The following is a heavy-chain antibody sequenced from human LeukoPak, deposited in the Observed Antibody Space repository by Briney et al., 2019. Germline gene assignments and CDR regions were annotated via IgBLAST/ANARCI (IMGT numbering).Heavy chain of an antibody. CDR1: GFTFSNYV. D-gene: IGHD4-11*01. CDR2: IRNDGSEK. V-gene: IGHV3-30*02. J-gene: IGHJ4*02. CDR3: GKGFVTVPAVVDH. Sequence: GGSLRLSCVASGFTFSNYVMLWVRQAPGKGLDWLAYIRNDGSEKYYADSVKGRFTISRDSSKNTLYLQMNSLRAEDTAVYYCGKGFVTVPAVVDHWGQGTLVTVSS.